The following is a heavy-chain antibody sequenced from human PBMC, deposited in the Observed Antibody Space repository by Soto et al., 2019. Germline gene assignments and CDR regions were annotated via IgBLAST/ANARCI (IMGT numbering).Heavy chain of an antibody. Sequence: SVKVSCKASGGTFSSYAISWVRQAPGQGLEWMGGIIPIFGTANYAQKFQGRVTITADESTSTAYMELSSLRSEDTAVYYCARTGTAAAGIDYWGQGTLVTVSS. CDR3: ARTGTAAAGIDY. V-gene: IGHV1-69*13. CDR2: IIPIFGTA. J-gene: IGHJ4*02. CDR1: GGTFSSYA. D-gene: IGHD6-13*01.